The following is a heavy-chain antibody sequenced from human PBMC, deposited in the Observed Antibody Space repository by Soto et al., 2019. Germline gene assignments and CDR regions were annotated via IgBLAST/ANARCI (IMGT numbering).Heavy chain of an antibody. CDR2: IYYSGST. Sequence: SEILSLTCTVSGGSINSYYWSWIRQPPGKGLEWIGYIYYSGSTNYNPSLKSRVTISVDTSKNQFSLKLSSVTAADTAVYYCARYGRITTFGVVTSHFDYWGQGTLVTVSS. J-gene: IGHJ4*02. CDR3: ARYGRITTFGVVTSHFDY. CDR1: GGSINSYY. V-gene: IGHV4-59*08. D-gene: IGHD3-3*01.